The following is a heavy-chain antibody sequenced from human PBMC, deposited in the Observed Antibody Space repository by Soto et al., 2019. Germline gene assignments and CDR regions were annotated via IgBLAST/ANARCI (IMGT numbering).Heavy chain of an antibody. J-gene: IGHJ4*02. CDR2: ISSSSSYI. Sequence: EVQLVESGGGLVKPGGSLRLSCAASGFTFSSYSMNWVRQAPGKGLEWVSSISSSSSYIYYADSVKGRFTISRDNAKNSLYLQMNSLRAEDTAVYYCARVHREGRGVPSFDYWGQGPLVTVSS. D-gene: IGHD3-10*01. CDR1: GFTFSSYS. V-gene: IGHV3-21*01. CDR3: ARVHREGRGVPSFDY.